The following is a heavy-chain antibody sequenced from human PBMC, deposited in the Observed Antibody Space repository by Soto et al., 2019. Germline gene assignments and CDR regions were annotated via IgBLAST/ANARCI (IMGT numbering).Heavy chain of an antibody. V-gene: IGHV4-59*11. CDR3: ARDGREASGMDV. Sequence: SETLSLTCTVSGGSISSHYWSWVRQAPGKGLEWIGHIYYRRSTTYNPSLRSRSTISVDTSNNQFSLKLNSVTTADTAVYYCARDGREASGMDVWGQGTKVTVSS. D-gene: IGHD1-26*01. CDR2: IYYRRST. CDR1: GGSISSHY. J-gene: IGHJ6*02.